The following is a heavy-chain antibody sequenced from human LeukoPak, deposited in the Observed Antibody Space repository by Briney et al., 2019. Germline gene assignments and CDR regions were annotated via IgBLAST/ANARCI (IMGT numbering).Heavy chain of an antibody. J-gene: IGHJ6*03. CDR2: ISGFAGSI. Sequence: AGGSLRLSCAASGFTFSSFAMSWVRQAPEKGLEWVSSISGFAGSIYYADSVKGRFTISRDNSKNTLYLLMTSLRAEDTAVYYCAKDRCSNGIGCYYYYMDVWGKGTTVTISS. V-gene: IGHV3-23*01. D-gene: IGHD2-8*01. CDR1: GFTFSSFA. CDR3: AKDRCSNGIGCYYYYMDV.